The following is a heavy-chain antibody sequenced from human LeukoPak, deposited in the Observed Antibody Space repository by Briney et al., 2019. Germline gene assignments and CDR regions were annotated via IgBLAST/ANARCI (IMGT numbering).Heavy chain of an antibody. V-gene: IGHV4-38-2*02. Sequence: SETLSLTCTVSGYSISSGYYWGWIRQPPGKGLEWIGSIHHSGSTYYNPSLKSRVTISVDTSKNQFSLKLSSVTAADTAVYYCARDMGAYYDILTGYPRGGYFDYWGQGTLVTVSS. J-gene: IGHJ4*02. CDR3: ARDMGAYYDILTGYPRGGYFDY. D-gene: IGHD3-9*01. CDR1: GYSISSGYY. CDR2: IHHSGST.